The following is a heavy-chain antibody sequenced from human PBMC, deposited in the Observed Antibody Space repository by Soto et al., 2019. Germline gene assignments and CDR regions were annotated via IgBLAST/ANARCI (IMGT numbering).Heavy chain of an antibody. CDR1: GFTFSSYA. D-gene: IGHD1-26*01. V-gene: IGHV3-23*01. CDR2: ISGNGGST. J-gene: IGHJ3*02. CDR3: AKGGSFYVGAFDI. Sequence: GGSLRLSCAASGFTFSSYAINWVRQAPGKGLEWVSAISGNGGSTYYADSVKGRFTISRDNSKNTLYLQMNSLRAEDTAVYYCAKGGSFYVGAFDIWGQGTMVTI.